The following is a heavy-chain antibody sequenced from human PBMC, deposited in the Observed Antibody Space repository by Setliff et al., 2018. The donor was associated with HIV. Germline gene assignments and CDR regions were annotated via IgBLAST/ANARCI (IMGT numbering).Heavy chain of an antibody. J-gene: IGHJ3*02. V-gene: IGHV1-46*01. CDR3: ARDLIQPLSDYYFDI. CDR1: GYTFINYY. D-gene: IGHD5-18*01. Sequence: VASVKVSCKTSGYTFINYYVHWMRQAPGQGPEWLGVINPSEGNTNRAPRFQDRVIVTRDTSTSTVYLELRRLTSEDTAIYYCARDLIQPLSDYYFDIWGQGTMVTVSS. CDR2: INPSEGNT.